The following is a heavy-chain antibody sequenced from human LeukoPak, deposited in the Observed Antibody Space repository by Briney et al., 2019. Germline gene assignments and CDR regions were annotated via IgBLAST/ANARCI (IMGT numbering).Heavy chain of an antibody. CDR3: TTGPSYGYEW. CDR2: VKTDGRTT. Sequence: GGSLTLPRADSGMTLRHRWLQGLRQVPGKGVVGVSLVKTDGRTTIYADSAKGRFTTSRDNGKSTLYLQMNSLRAEDTAIYYCTTGPSYGYEWWGQGTVVTVSS. J-gene: IGHJ1*01. V-gene: IGHV3-74*01. D-gene: IGHD3-16*01. CDR1: GMTLRHRW.